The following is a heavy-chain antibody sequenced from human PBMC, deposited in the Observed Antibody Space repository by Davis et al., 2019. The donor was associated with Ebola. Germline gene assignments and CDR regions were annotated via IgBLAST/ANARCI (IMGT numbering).Heavy chain of an antibody. Sequence: PGGSLRLSCAASGFSFSSYAMHWVRQAPGKGPEHVSAISTTGATTDYADSVKGRFTISRDTSKNTLYLQMGSLRPEDMAVYYCARDLFNNSWHYYNYAMDVWGQGTTVTVSS. V-gene: IGHV3-64*02. CDR3: ARDLFNNSWHYYNYAMDV. CDR1: GFSFSSYA. CDR2: ISTTGATT. J-gene: IGHJ6*02. D-gene: IGHD6-13*01.